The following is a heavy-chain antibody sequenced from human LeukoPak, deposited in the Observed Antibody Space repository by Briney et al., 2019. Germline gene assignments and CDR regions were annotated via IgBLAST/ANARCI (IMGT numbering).Heavy chain of an antibody. J-gene: IGHJ3*02. D-gene: IGHD3-3*01. Sequence: GGSLRLSCAASGFTISSDYMTWVRQAPGKGLEWVSVIYNTGGTKYADSVRGRFTISRDNSKNTLYLQMNSLRAEDTAVYYCANLYDFWSGYYDDAFDIWGQGTMVTVSS. CDR1: GFTISSDY. CDR2: IYNTGGT. V-gene: IGHV3-66*01. CDR3: ANLYDFWSGYYDDAFDI.